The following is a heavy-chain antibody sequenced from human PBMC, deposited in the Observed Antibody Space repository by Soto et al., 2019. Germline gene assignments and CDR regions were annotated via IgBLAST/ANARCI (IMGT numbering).Heavy chain of an antibody. CDR1: GGTFSSYA. Sequence: ASVKVSCKASGGTFSSYAISWVRQAPGQGLEWKGGIIPISETTNYAQKFQGRVTITADESKSTAYMELSSLRSEDTAVYYCARSQGSSTSLEIYYYYYYGMDVWGQGTTVTVSS. D-gene: IGHD2-2*01. CDR2: IIPISETT. V-gene: IGHV1-69*13. J-gene: IGHJ6*02. CDR3: ARSQGSSTSLEIYYYYYYGMDV.